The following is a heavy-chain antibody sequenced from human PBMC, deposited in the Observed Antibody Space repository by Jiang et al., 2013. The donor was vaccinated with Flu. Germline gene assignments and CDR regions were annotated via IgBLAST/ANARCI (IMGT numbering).Heavy chain of an antibody. Sequence: NWIRQSPSRGLEWLGRTYYRSKWYNDYAVSVKSRITINPDTSKNQFSLQLNSVTPEDTAVYYCARDLGGSYGLDYWGQGTLVTVSS. J-gene: IGHJ4*02. D-gene: IGHD1-26*01. CDR2: TYYRSKWYN. CDR3: ARDLGGSYGLDY. V-gene: IGHV6-1*01.